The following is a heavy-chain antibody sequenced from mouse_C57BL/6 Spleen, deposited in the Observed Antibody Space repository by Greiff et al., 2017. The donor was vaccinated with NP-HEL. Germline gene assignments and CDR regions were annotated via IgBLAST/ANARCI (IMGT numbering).Heavy chain of an antibody. Sequence: QVQLKQSGPELVKPGASVKISCKASGYAFSSSWMNWVKQRPGKGLEWIGRIYPGDGDTNYNGKFKGKATLTADKSSSTAYMQLSSLTSEDSAVYFCARSSWDAFFDYWGQGTTLTVSS. V-gene: IGHV1-82*01. J-gene: IGHJ2*01. CDR1: GYAFSSSW. D-gene: IGHD4-1*01. CDR2: IYPGDGDT. CDR3: ARSSWDAFFDY.